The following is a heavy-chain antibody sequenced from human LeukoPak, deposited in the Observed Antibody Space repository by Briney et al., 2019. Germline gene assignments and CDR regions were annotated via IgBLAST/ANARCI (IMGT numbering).Heavy chain of an antibody. Sequence: PGGSLRLSCAASGFTFSSYWIHWVRQAPGKGLVWVSGINWNSDSIGYADSVKGRFSISRDNAENTLYLQMNSLRVEDTAVYYCARWGVATGAYYYYMDVWGKGTTVTVSS. CDR3: ARWGVATGAYYYYMDV. CDR2: INWNSDSI. J-gene: IGHJ6*03. CDR1: GFTFSSYW. D-gene: IGHD7-27*01. V-gene: IGHV3-74*01.